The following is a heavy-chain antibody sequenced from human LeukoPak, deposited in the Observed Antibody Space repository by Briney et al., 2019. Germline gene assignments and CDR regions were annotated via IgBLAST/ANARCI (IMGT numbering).Heavy chain of an antibody. V-gene: IGHV4-38-2*01. CDR2: IHHSGST. Sequence: SETLSLTCAVSGYSISSGYYWGWIRQPPGKGLEWIGSIHHSGSTHYNPSLKSRLTISVDTSKNHFSLTLSSVTAADTAVYYCARPWNFGRAVDAFDIWGQGTMVTVSS. CDR3: ARPWNFGRAVDAFDI. J-gene: IGHJ3*02. CDR1: GYSISSGYY. D-gene: IGHD1-7*01.